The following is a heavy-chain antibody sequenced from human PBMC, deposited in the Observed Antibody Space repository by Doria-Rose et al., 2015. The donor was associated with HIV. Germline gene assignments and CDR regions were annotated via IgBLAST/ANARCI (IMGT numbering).Heavy chain of an antibody. CDR2: IFSDDER. CDR3: ARIKSSRWYHKYYFDF. Sequence: QITLKESGPVLVKPTETLTLTCTVSGVSLSSPGMGVSWIRQPPGKVLEWLANIFSDDERSYKTSLKSRLTISMGTSKSQVVLTMTDMDPVDTATYYCARIKSSRWYHKYYFDFWGQGTLVIVSA. J-gene: IGHJ4*02. D-gene: IGHD6-13*01. V-gene: IGHV2-26*01. CDR1: GVSLSSPGMG.